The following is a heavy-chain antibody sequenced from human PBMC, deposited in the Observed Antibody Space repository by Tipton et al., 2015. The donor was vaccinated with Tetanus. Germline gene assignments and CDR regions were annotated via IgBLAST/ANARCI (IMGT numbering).Heavy chain of an antibody. V-gene: IGHV4-39*07. J-gene: IGHJ4*02. D-gene: IGHD5-18*01. Sequence: TLSLTCSVSGDSISSSTYYWGWIRQPPGKGLEWIGSIYESGDTFYTPSLKSRLTISVDTSKNQFSLTMRSVTADDTAVYYCARDVWKYTYGYGYFDLWGQGALVIVSS. CDR3: ARDVWKYTYGYGYFDL. CDR1: GDSISSSTYY. CDR2: IYESGDT.